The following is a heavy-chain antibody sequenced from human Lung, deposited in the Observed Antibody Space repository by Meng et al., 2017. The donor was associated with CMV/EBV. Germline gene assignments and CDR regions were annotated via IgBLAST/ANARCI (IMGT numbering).Heavy chain of an antibody. D-gene: IGHD1-26*01. V-gene: IGHV4-34*01. Sequence: SETLSLXXAVYGGSFSGYYWSWIRQPPGKGLEWIGEINHSGSTNYNPSLKSRVTISVDTSKNQFSLKLSSVTAADTAVYYCARAPIVGATRAWFYYGMDVWGQGTTVTVSS. CDR1: GGSFSGYY. CDR3: ARAPIVGATRAWFYYGMDV. J-gene: IGHJ6*02. CDR2: INHSGST.